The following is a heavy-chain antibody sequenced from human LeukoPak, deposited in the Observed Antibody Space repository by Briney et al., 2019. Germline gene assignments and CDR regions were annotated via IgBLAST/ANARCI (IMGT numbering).Heavy chain of an antibody. CDR3: ASEPPFYDILTAYSPYP. Sequence: GASVKVSCKASGGTFSSYAIIWVRQAPGQGLQWMGGIIPIFDTANYAQKFRGRVTITADKSTSTAYMELSSLRSEDTAVYYCASEPPFYDILTAYSPYPWGQGTLVTVSS. V-gene: IGHV1-69*06. J-gene: IGHJ5*02. CDR2: IIPIFDTA. D-gene: IGHD3-9*01. CDR1: GGTFSSYA.